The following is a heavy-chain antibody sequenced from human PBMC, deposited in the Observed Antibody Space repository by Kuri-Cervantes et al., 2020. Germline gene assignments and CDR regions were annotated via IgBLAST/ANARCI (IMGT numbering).Heavy chain of an antibody. Sequence: SETLSLTCTVSGGSISSGGYYWSWIRQHPGKGLEWIGYIYYSGSTYYNPPLKSRVTISVDTSKNQFSLKLSSVTAADTAVYYCARDQIPSVWHYYYYYGMDVWGQGTTVTVSS. J-gene: IGHJ6*02. CDR1: GGSISSGGYY. CDR2: IYYSGST. D-gene: IGHD2-21*01. CDR3: ARDQIPSVWHYYYYYGMDV. V-gene: IGHV4-31*03.